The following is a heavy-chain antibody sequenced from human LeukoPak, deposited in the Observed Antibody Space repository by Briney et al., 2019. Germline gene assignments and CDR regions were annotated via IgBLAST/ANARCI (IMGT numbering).Heavy chain of an antibody. V-gene: IGHV4-38-2*01. Sequence: PSETLSLTCAVSGYSISSGYYWGWIRQPPGKGLEWIGSIYHIGSTYYNPSLKSPVTLSVDTSKNQFSLKLSSVTAADTDVYYCAMAPPSGLVDSFDYWGQGTLVTVSS. CDR2: IYHIGST. D-gene: IGHD6-19*01. CDR3: AMAPPSGLVDSFDY. CDR1: GYSISSGYY. J-gene: IGHJ4*02.